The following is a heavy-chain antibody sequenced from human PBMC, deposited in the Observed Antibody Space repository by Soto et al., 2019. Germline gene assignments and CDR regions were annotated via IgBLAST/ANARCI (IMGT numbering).Heavy chain of an antibody. CDR2: IYYSGST. V-gene: IGHV4-30-4*01. J-gene: IGHJ4*02. CDR3: ARDRPYYDILTGYYYYFDY. Sequence: QVQLQESGPGLVKPSQTLSLTCTVSGGSISSGDYYWSWIRQPPGKGLEWIGYIYYSGSTYYNPSLKSRVTKSVDTSKNQFSLKLSSVTAADTAVYYCARDRPYYDILTGYYYYFDYWGQGTLVTVSS. D-gene: IGHD3-9*01. CDR1: GGSISSGDYY.